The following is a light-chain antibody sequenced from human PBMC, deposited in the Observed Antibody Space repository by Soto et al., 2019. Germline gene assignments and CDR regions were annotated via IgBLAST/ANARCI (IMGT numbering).Light chain of an antibody. CDR2: SNN. V-gene: IGLV1-44*01. CDR3: AAWDVSLNGVV. J-gene: IGLJ3*02. Sequence: QSVLTQPPSASGTPGQRVTISCSGSSSNIGTTTVNWYQHLPGTAPKLLIYSNNQRPSGVPDRFSGSKSGTSASLAISGLQSEDEADYYCAAWDVSLNGVVFGGGTKVTVL. CDR1: SSNIGTTT.